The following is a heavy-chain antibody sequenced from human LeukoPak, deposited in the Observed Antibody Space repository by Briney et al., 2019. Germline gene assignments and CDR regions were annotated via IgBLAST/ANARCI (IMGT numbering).Heavy chain of an antibody. J-gene: IGHJ5*02. CDR3: ARGFYDFWSGYYTWFDP. CDR2: IYTSGST. V-gene: IGHV4-4*07. D-gene: IGHD3-3*01. CDR1: GGSISSYY. Sequence: SETLSLTCTVSGGSISSYYWSWIRQPAGKGLEWIGRIYTSGSTNYNPSLKSRVTMSVDTSKSQFSLKLSPVTAADTAVYYCARGFYDFWSGYYTWFDPWGQGTLVTVSS.